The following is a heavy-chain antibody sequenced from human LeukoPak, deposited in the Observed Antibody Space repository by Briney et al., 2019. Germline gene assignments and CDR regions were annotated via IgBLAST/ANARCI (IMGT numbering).Heavy chain of an antibody. CDR2: ISSSGTTI. Sequence: GGSLRLSCAASGFTFSSYEMNWVRQAPGKGLEWVSYISSSGTTIYYADSVKGRFTISRDNAKNSLYLQMNSLRAEDTAVYYCARVGVVVAATGNLWFDPWGRGTLVTVSS. J-gene: IGHJ5*02. CDR3: ARVGVVVAATGNLWFDP. V-gene: IGHV3-48*03. D-gene: IGHD2-15*01. CDR1: GFTFSSYE.